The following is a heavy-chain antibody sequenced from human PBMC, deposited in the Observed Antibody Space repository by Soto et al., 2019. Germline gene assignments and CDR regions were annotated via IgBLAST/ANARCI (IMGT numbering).Heavy chain of an antibody. J-gene: IGHJ6*02. V-gene: IGHV5-51*01. CDR1: RYTFTTYW. CDR3: ARQLEVVAGSPYYYGMDV. Sequence: PGESLKISCKGSRYTFTTYWIGWVRQMPGKGLDWMGIIYPGDSDTRYSPSFQGQVTISADKSISTAYLQWSSLKASDTAVYYCARQLEVVAGSPYYYGMDVWGQGTTVTVSS. CDR2: IYPGDSDT. D-gene: IGHD6-19*01.